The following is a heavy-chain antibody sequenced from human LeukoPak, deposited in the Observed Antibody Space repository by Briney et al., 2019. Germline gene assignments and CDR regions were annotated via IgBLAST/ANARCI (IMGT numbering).Heavy chain of an antibody. V-gene: IGHV3-74*01. Sequence: PGGSLRLSCAASGFIFRNCWMHWVRQAPGKGLVWVARINPNGITTTYTDSVKGRFTISRDNAKNTLYLQMNSLRVEDTAVYYCARGRLITFGGGRWGTDYWGQGTLVTVSS. J-gene: IGHJ4*02. D-gene: IGHD3-16*01. CDR3: ARGRLITFGGGRWGTDY. CDR2: INPNGITT. CDR1: GFIFRNCW.